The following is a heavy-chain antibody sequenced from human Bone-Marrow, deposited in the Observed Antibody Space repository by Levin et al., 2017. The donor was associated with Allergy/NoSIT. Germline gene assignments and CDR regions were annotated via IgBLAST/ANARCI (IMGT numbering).Heavy chain of an antibody. V-gene: IGHV1-69*13. D-gene: IGHD1-1*01. CDR3: AREFQLGYCYYGMGV. CDR2: ITPIYGTT. Sequence: SVKVSCKISGGTFNSYAISWVRQAPGRGLEWMGLITPIYGTTNYAQKFQGRVTINADESTRTAYMELSSLTFEETAVYYCAREFQLGYCYYGMGVWGQGATVTVSS. J-gene: IGHJ6*02. CDR1: GGTFNSYA.